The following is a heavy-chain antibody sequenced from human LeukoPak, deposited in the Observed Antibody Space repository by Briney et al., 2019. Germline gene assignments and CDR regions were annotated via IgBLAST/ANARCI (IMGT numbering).Heavy chain of an antibody. CDR1: GGSISSSSYY. J-gene: IGHJ3*02. D-gene: IGHD3-22*01. CDR3: ARNHYYDSSGYLRAFDI. CDR2: IYYSSST. V-gene: IGHV4-39*01. Sequence: SETLSLTCTVSGGSISSSSYYWGWIRQPPGKGLEWIGSIYYSSSTYYNPSLKSRVTIAVDTSKNQFSLKLSSVTAADTAVYYCARNHYYDSSGYLRAFDIWGQGTMVTVSS.